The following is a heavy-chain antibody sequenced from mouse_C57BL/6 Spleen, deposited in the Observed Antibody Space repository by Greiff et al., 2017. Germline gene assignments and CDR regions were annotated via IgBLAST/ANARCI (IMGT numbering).Heavy chain of an antibody. CDR3: TREGYGRYAMDY. Sequence: QVQLQQSGAELVRPGASVTLSCKASGYTFTDYEMHWVKQTPVHGLEWIGAIYPETGGTAYNQKFKGKAILTADKSSRTAYMELRSLTSEDSAVYYCTREGYGRYAMDYWGQGTSVTVSS. V-gene: IGHV1-15*01. CDR2: IYPETGGT. J-gene: IGHJ4*01. CDR1: GYTFTDYE. D-gene: IGHD1-2*01.